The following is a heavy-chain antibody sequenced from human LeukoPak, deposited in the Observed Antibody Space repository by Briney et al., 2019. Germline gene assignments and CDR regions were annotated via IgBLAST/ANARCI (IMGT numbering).Heavy chain of an antibody. V-gene: IGHV1-69*04. D-gene: IGHD1-26*01. Sequence: SVKVSCKASGYTFTGYYMHWVRQAPGQGLEWMGRIIPILGIANYAQKFQGRVTITADKSTSTAYMELSSLRSEDTAVYYCAREMGATSDYWGQGTLVTVSS. CDR2: IIPILGIA. CDR3: AREMGATSDY. J-gene: IGHJ4*02. CDR1: GYTFTGYY.